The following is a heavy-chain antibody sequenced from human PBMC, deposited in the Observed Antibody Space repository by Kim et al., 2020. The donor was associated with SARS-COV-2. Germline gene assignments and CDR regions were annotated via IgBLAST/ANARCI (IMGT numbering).Heavy chain of an antibody. Sequence: SETLSLTCTVSGGSISSSSYYWGWIRQPPGKGLEWIGSIYYSGSTYYNPSLKSRVTISVDTSKNQFSLKLSSVTAADTAVYYCARDCGMPYYYDSSCSFDYWGQGTLVNVSS. CDR3: ARDCGMPYYYDSSCSFDY. V-gene: IGHV4-39*07. J-gene: IGHJ4*02. CDR1: GGSISSSSYY. D-gene: IGHD3-22*01. CDR2: IYYSGST.